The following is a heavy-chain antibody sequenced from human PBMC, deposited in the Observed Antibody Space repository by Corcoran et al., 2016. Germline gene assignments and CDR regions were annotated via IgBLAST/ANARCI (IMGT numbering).Heavy chain of an antibody. V-gene: IGHV4-39*01. Sequence: QLQESGPGLVKPSETLALTCTVSGGSISSSRFFWGWVRQPPGEGLEWIGNTYYTGTTYYNPSLRSRVTIALDTSKNQFSLKLSSVTAADTAVYYRARGRWQLGPWGRGTLVTVSS. CDR1: GGSISSSRFF. J-gene: IGHJ5*02. CDR2: TYYTGTT. CDR3: ARGRWQLGP. D-gene: IGHD1-1*01.